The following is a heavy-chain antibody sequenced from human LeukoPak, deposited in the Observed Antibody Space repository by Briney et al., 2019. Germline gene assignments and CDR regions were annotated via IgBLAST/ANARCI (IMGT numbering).Heavy chain of an antibody. CDR1: GFTFSSYG. D-gene: IGHD3-10*01. CDR2: IWYDGSNK. J-gene: IGHJ4*02. CDR3: AARKVRGVWFYLDY. Sequence: PGGSLRLSCAASGFTFSSYGIHWVRQAPGKGLEWVAVIWYDGSNKYYADSVKGRFTISTDNSKNTLYLQMNSLRVEDTAVYFCAARKVRGVWFYLDYWGQGXLVTVSS. V-gene: IGHV3-33*01.